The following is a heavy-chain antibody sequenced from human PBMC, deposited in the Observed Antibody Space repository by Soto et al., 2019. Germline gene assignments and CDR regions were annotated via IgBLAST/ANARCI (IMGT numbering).Heavy chain of an antibody. CDR1: GYTFTSYA. CDR3: ARDFTGWPPDGVDY. CDR2: ISAYNGNT. V-gene: IGHV1-18*01. Sequence: QVQLVQSGVEVKKPGASVKVSCKASGYTFTSYAISWVRQAPGQGLEWMGWISAYNGNTNYAQNLRGRVTMTTDASTRTADMELRSLRYDDTAMYYCARDFTGWPPDGVDYWGQGTQVTVSS. J-gene: IGHJ4*02. D-gene: IGHD3-16*01.